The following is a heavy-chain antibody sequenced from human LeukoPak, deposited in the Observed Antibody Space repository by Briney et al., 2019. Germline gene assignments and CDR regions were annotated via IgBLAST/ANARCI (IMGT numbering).Heavy chain of an antibody. Sequence: SVKVSCKASGGTFSSYAISWVRQAPGQGLEWMGRIIPILGIANYAQKFQGRVTITADKSTSTAYMELSSLRSEDTAVYYCTTAPYYDTAWKAFDIWGQGTMVTVSS. CDR1: GGTFSSYA. CDR3: TTAPYYDTAWKAFDI. V-gene: IGHV1-69*04. CDR2: IIPILGIA. D-gene: IGHD3-22*01. J-gene: IGHJ3*02.